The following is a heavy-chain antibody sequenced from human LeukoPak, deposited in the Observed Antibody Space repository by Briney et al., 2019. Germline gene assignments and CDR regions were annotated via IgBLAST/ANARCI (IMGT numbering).Heavy chain of an antibody. CDR2: INPNSGDT. CDR1: GYTFTGYY. V-gene: IGHV1-2*02. CDR3: ARGGFEYYFDY. D-gene: IGHD3-10*01. Sequence: ASVKVSCKASGYTFTGYYMHWVRQAPGQGLEWMGWINPNSGDTNYAQKFQGRVTMTRDTSMSTAYMELSRLRSDDTAVYCCARGGFEYYFDYWGQGTLVTVSS. J-gene: IGHJ4*02.